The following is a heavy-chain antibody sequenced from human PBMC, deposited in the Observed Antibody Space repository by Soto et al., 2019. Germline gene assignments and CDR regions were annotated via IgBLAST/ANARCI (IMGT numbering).Heavy chain of an antibody. CDR2: INPNTGGT. D-gene: IGHD6-19*01. J-gene: IGHJ5*01. CDR3: ARAYDSGWYSSWFDS. V-gene: IGHV1-2*02. Sequence: ASVKVSCKASGYTFTDYYIHWVRQAPGQGLEWLGWINPNTGGTNLAQKFQGRVTMTRDTSTSTAYMQLSSLRSDDSALYFCARAYDSGWYSSWFDSWGQGALVTVSS. CDR1: GYTFTDYY.